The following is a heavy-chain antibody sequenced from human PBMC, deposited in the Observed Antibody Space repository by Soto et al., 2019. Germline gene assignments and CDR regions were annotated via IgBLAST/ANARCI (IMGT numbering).Heavy chain of an antibody. CDR3: AVTTNCGRACSAASYWYFDI. CDR2: ISGVSGRT. V-gene: IGHV3-23*01. CDR1: GLTFGNYA. Sequence: EVQLLESGGGLVQPGGSVRLSCAASGLTFGNYAMSLVRQAPGKGLEWVSAISGVSGRTYYADSVKGRFTISRDNSTNTLYLQRNTQRAEDTAVYYWAVTTNCGRACSAASYWYFDIGGRGTLVTVSS. J-gene: IGHJ2*01. D-gene: IGHD2-21*02.